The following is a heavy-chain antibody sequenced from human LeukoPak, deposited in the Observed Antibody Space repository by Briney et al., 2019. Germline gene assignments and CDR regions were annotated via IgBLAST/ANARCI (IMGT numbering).Heavy chain of an antibody. J-gene: IGHJ4*02. Sequence: ASVKVSCKASGYTFTGYYMHWVRQAPGQGLEWMGWVNPNSGGTNYAQKFQGRVTMTRDTSISTAYMELSRLRSDDTAVYYCARPLLWWPQVGYFDYWGQGTLVTVSS. CDR3: ARPLLWWPQVGYFDY. CDR1: GYTFTGYY. D-gene: IGHD4/OR15-4a*01. V-gene: IGHV1-2*02. CDR2: VNPNSGGT.